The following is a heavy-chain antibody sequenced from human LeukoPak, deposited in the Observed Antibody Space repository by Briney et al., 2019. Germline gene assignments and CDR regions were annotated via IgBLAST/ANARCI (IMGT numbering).Heavy chain of an antibody. V-gene: IGHV1-69*13. Sequence: SVKVSCKASGGTFSSYAISWVRQAPGQGLEWMGGIIPIFGTANYAQKLQGRVTITADESTSTAYMELSSLTSGDTAVYYCARGGPMMKTNWGQGTLVTVSS. CDR2: IIPIFGTA. J-gene: IGHJ4*02. D-gene: IGHD3-22*01. CDR1: GGTFSSYA. CDR3: ARGGPMMKTN.